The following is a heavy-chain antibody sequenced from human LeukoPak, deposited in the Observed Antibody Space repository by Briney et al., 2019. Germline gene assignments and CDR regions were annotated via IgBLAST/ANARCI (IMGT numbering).Heavy chain of an antibody. V-gene: IGHV4-34*01. D-gene: IGHD1-14*01. J-gene: IGHJ4*02. CDR3: ARGPRNRHYFDY. CDR2: INHSGST. CDR1: GGSFSGYY. Sequence: SETLSLTRAVYGGSFSGYYWSWIRQPPGKGLEWIGEINHSGSTNYNPSLKSRVTISVDTSKNQFSLKLSSVTAADTAVYYCARGPRNRHYFDYWGQGTLVTVSS.